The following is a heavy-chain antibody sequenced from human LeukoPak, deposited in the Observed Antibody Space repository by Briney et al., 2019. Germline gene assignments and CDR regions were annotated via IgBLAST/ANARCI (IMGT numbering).Heavy chain of an antibody. CDR3: AREGYYDSSGYYKNAFDI. J-gene: IGHJ3*02. V-gene: IGHV1-18*01. D-gene: IGHD3-22*01. CDR1: GYTFTSYG. CDR2: ISAYNGNT. Sequence: ASVKVSCKASGYTFTSYGISWVRQAPEQGLEWMGWISAYNGNTNYAQKLQGRVTMTTDTSTSTAYMELRSLRSDDTAVYYCAREGYYDSSGYYKNAFDIWGQGTMVTVSS.